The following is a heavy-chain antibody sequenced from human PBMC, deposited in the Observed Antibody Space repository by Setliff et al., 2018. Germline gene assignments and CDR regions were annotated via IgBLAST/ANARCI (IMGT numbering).Heavy chain of an antibody. CDR2: IYYSGST. CDR3: GRSRTIAVKGGVFAV. J-gene: IGHJ2*01. CDR1: GGSFSGYY. V-gene: IGHV4-34*09. D-gene: IGHD6-19*01. Sequence: SETLSLTCAVYGGSFSGYYWSWIRQPPGKGLEWIGYIYYSGSTYYNPSLKSRVTISLDTSKNQFSLELSSVTAADTAVYYCGRSRTIAVKGGVFAVWGRGTLVTVSS.